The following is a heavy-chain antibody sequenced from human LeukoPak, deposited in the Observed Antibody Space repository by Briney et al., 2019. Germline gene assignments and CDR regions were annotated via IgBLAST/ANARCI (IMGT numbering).Heavy chain of an antibody. D-gene: IGHD3-3*01. CDR3: AKRVDDFWSGYKNPAQRPDY. J-gene: IGHJ4*02. Sequence: SGGSLRLSCAASGLPFNSYAMSWVRQAPGKGLEWVSSISGSGGSTYYADSVKGRFTISRDNSKNTLYLQMNSLRAEDTAVYYCAKRVDDFWSGYKNPAQRPDYWGQGTLVTVSS. CDR2: ISGSGGST. V-gene: IGHV3-23*01. CDR1: GLPFNSYA.